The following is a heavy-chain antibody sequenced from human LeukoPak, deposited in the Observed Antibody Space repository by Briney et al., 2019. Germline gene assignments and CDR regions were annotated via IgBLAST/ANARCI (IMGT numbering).Heavy chain of an antibody. CDR2: IYHSGST. J-gene: IGHJ5*02. CDR1: GYSISSGYY. V-gene: IGHV4-38-2*02. Sequence: PSETLSLTCTVSGYSISSGYYWGWIRQPPGKGLEGIGSIYHSGSTYYNSSLKSGVTISVDTSQNQFSLKLSSVTAADTAVYYCARLSALLNGFDPWGQGTLVTVSS. D-gene: IGHD2/OR15-2a*01. CDR3: ARLSALLNGFDP.